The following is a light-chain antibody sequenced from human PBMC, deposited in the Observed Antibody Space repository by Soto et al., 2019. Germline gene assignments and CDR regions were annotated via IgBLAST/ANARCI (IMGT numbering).Light chain of an antibody. J-gene: IGKJ4*01. V-gene: IGKV4-1*01. CDR1: QLVFFSSYNKEF. CDR3: QQYCSTPLT. CDR2: WAS. Sequence: DIVMTQSPDSLAVSLGERATINCKSSQLVFFSSYNKEFLALYQQKQGQPPKLLIYWASTREAGVPDRFSGRGSGTDFTLTICSLQADDVSVYYCQQYCSTPLTFGGGTKVEIK.